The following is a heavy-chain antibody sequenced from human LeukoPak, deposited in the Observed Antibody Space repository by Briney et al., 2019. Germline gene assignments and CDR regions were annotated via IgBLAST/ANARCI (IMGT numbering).Heavy chain of an antibody. J-gene: IGHJ3*02. CDR1: GFTFRSYA. D-gene: IGHD4-17*01. CDR3: ARDPNGDYIGAFDM. Sequence: PGGSLRLSSAASGFTFRSYAMIWVRQAPERGLQWVSGISGSGTYYADFAKGRFTISRDNSKNTLYLQMNSLRAEDTATYYCARDPNGDYIGAFDMWGQGTMVTIS. CDR2: ISGSGT. V-gene: IGHV3-23*01.